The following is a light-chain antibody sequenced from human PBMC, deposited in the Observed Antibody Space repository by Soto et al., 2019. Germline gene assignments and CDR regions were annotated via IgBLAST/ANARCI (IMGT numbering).Light chain of an antibody. CDR2: GNT. V-gene: IGLV1-40*01. J-gene: IGLJ2*01. Sequence: QAVVTQPPSVSGAPGQRVTISCTGSSSNIGAGYDVQWYQQLPGAAPRLLIFGNTNRPSGVPDRFSGSRSGTSASLAISGLQAEDEADYSCQSYDISLSVSVVFGGGTKVTVL. CDR1: SSNIGAGYD. CDR3: QSYDISLSVSVV.